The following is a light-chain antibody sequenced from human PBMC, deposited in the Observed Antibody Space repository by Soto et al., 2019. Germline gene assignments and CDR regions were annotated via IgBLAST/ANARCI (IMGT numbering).Light chain of an antibody. J-gene: IGLJ1*01. CDR3: ASWDDSLSGFV. Sequence: QSVLTQPPSASGTPGQSATISCSGSDSNIGSFTVHWYQQVPGTAPKPLIHTTYQRPSGVPDRFSGSKSGTSGSLAISGLQPEDEADYYCASWDDSLSGFVFGTGTKVTVL. CDR1: DSNIGSFT. CDR2: TTY. V-gene: IGLV1-44*01.